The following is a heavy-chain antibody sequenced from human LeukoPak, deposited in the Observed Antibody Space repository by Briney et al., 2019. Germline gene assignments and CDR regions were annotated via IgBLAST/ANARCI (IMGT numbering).Heavy chain of an antibody. Sequence: GGSLRLSCSAFGFTFGDYAFHWVRQAPGKGLEWLAFIRYDGSDSYYADSVKGRFTNSRDNSKKTLYLQMDSLRTEDTAFYYCALIGVVIPPDTYDVWGQGTLVTVSS. V-gene: IGHV3-30*02. CDR1: GFTFGDYA. D-gene: IGHD2-21*01. CDR3: ALIGVVIPPDTYDV. J-gene: IGHJ3*01. CDR2: IRYDGSDS.